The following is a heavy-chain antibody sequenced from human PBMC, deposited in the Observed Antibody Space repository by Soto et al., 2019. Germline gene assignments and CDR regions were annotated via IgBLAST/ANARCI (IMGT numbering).Heavy chain of an antibody. D-gene: IGHD3-3*01. CDR1: GGSISSSSYY. CDR3: ARGLVSTYDFWSGYYPPYYFDY. CDR2: IYYSGST. Sequence: SETLSLTCTVSGGSISSSSYYWGWIRQPPGKGLEWIGSIYYSGSTYYNPSLKSRVTISVDTSKNQFSLKLSSVTAADTAVYYCARGLVSTYDFWSGYYPPYYFDYWGQGTLVTVSS. V-gene: IGHV4-39*01. J-gene: IGHJ4*02.